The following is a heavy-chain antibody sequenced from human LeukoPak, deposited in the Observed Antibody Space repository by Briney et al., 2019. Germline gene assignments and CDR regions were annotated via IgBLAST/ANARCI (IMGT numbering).Heavy chain of an antibody. V-gene: IGHV3-21*01. CDR3: ARGRSITLLRGVAMSDGFDI. CDR1: GFTFSNYG. J-gene: IGHJ3*02. D-gene: IGHD3-10*01. Sequence: PGGSLRLSCAASGFTFSNYGMNWVRQAPGKGLEWVSFTDTSGNYIYYGDSVKGRFAISRDNAKNLVFLQMNGLRAEDTAVYYCARGRSITLLRGVAMSDGFDIWGQGAMVAVSS. CDR2: TDTSGNYI.